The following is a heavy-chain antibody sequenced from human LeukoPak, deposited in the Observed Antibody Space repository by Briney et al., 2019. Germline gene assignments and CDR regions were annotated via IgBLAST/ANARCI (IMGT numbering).Heavy chain of an antibody. V-gene: IGHV3-7*01. Sequence: PGGSLRLSCAASGFTFSSYWMSWVRQAPGKGLEWVANIKQDGSEKYYVDSVKGRFTISRDNAKNSLYLQMNSLRAEDTAVYYCATTFYIAAAGHVYWGQGTLVTVSS. D-gene: IGHD6-13*01. J-gene: IGHJ4*02. CDR2: IKQDGSEK. CDR3: ATTFYIAAAGHVY. CDR1: GFTFSSYW.